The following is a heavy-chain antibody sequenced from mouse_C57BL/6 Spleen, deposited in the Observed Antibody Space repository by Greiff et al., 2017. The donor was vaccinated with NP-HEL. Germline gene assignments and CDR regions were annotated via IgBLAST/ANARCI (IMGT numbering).Heavy chain of an antibody. D-gene: IGHD1-1*01. J-gene: IGHJ2*01. CDR3: ARLTTVVAREGYYFDY. Sequence: VQLQQSGPELVKPGASVKISCKASGYAFSSSWMNWVKQRPGKGLEWIGRIYPGDGDTNYNGKFKGKATLTADKSSSTAYMQLSSLTSEDSAVYFCARLTTVVAREGYYFDYWGQGTTLTVSS. V-gene: IGHV1-82*01. CDR2: IYPGDGDT. CDR1: GYAFSSSW.